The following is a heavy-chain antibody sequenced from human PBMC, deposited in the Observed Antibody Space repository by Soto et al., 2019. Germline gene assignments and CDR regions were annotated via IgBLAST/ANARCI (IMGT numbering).Heavy chain of an antibody. CDR3: ARRGYSGYDHDAFDI. D-gene: IGHD5-12*01. Sequence: GGSLRLSCAASGFTFSSYSMNWVRQAPGKGLEWVSYISSSSSTIYYADSVKGRFTISRDNAKNSLYLQMNSLRDEDTAVYYCARRGYSGYDHDAFDIWGQGTMVTVSS. V-gene: IGHV3-48*02. J-gene: IGHJ3*02. CDR2: ISSSSSTI. CDR1: GFTFSSYS.